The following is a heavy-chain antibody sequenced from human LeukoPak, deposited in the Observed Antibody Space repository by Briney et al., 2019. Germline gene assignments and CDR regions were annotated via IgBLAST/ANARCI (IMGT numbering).Heavy chain of an antibody. CDR2: IIPIFGTA. J-gene: IGHJ4*02. D-gene: IGHD4-11*01. CDR3: ARDGLGVSLYSNYAFDY. Sequence: GASVKVSCKASGGTFSSYAISWVRQAPGQGLEWTGGIIPIFGTANYAQKFQGRVTITADESTSTAYMELSSLRSEDTAVYYCARDGLGVSLYSNYAFDYWGQGTLVTVSS. V-gene: IGHV1-69*13. CDR1: GGTFSSYA.